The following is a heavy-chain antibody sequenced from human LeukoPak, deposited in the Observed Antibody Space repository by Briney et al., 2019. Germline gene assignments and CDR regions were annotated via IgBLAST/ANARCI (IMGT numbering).Heavy chain of an antibody. CDR1: GGSISSGGYY. CDR3: ARDDAAARHFDY. J-gene: IGHJ4*02. Sequence: PSETLSLTCTVSGGSISSGGYYWSWIRQPPGKGLEWIGYIYYSGSTNYNPSLKSRVTISVDTSKNQFSLKLSSVTAADTAVYYCARDDAAARHFDYWGQGTLVTVSS. D-gene: IGHD6-6*01. V-gene: IGHV4-61*08. CDR2: IYYSGST.